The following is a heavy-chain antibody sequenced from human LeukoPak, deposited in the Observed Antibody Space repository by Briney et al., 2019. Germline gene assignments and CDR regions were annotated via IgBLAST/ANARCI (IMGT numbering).Heavy chain of an antibody. V-gene: IGHV3-30*18. D-gene: IGHD1-26*01. CDR1: GFSFSDHA. J-gene: IGHJ4*02. Sequence: PGGSLRLSCGASGFSFSDHAMVWVRQGPGKGLEWVSFISYDGSNSVYADSVMGRFTISRDNSKNTVDLQINSLRFEDTAIYYCAKDWGQRGVGATLGHWGQGTLVIVSS. CDR3: AKDWGQRGVGATLGH. CDR2: ISYDGSNS.